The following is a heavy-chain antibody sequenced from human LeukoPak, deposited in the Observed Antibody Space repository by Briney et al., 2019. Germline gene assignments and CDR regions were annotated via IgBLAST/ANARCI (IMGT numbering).Heavy chain of an antibody. D-gene: IGHD6-13*01. V-gene: IGHV3-23*01. Sequence: PGGSLRLSCAASGLTFSTYAMSWVRQAPGKGLEWVSSISGRGNNTYYADSVKGRFTISRDNSKNTLHLQMNSLRVEDTAIYYCARAYSSSWYDYWGQGTLVIVSS. J-gene: IGHJ4*02. CDR2: ISGRGNNT. CDR3: ARAYSSSWYDY. CDR1: GLTFSTYA.